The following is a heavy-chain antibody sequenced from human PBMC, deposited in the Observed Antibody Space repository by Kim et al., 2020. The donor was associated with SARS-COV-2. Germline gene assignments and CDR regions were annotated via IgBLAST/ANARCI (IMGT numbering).Heavy chain of an antibody. J-gene: IGHJ3*02. CDR3: AQWLNGFDI. Sequence: GSTNYNPSLKSRVTISVDKSKNQFSLKLTSVTAADTAVYYCAQWLNGFDIWGQGTMVTVSS. CDR2: GST. V-gene: IGHV4-4*02. D-gene: IGHD6-19*01.